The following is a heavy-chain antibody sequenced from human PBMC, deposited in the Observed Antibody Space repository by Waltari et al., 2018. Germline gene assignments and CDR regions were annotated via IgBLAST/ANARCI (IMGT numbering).Heavy chain of an antibody. J-gene: IGHJ6*02. CDR1: GFIFNIYD. Sequence: EVQLVESGGGLVKPGGSLRLSCAASGFIFNIYDMNWVRQAPGKGREVVSSISSSSTYIYYADSVKGRFTISRDNAKNSLYLQMNSLRAEDTAVYYCARVFYSSMGNFGMDVWGQGTTVTVSS. CDR3: ARVFYSSMGNFGMDV. V-gene: IGHV3-21*01. D-gene: IGHD6-13*01. CDR2: ISSSSTYI.